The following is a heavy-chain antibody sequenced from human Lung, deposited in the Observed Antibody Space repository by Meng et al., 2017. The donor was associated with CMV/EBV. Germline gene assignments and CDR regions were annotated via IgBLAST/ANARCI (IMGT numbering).Heavy chain of an antibody. Sequence: QRQEPGPGLVKPSQTLSLPCPVSGGSISSGGFYWSWIRQHPGKGLEWIGYIYYSGSTYYNPSLRSRVAISIDTSKNQFSLKLTSVTAADTAVYFCARTNYGDYNWFDPWGQGTLVTVSS. V-gene: IGHV4-31*03. J-gene: IGHJ5*02. CDR2: IYYSGST. D-gene: IGHD4-17*01. CDR1: GGSISSGGFY. CDR3: ARTNYGDYNWFDP.